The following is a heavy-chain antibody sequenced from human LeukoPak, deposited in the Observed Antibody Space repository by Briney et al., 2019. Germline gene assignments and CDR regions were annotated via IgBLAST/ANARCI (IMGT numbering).Heavy chain of an antibody. Sequence: SETLSLTCTVSGGPISSYYWSWIRQPPGKGLEWIGYIYYSGSTNYNPSLKSRVTISVDTSKNQFSLKLSSVTAADTAVYYCAKLVVVPAAVDIWGQGTMVTVSS. J-gene: IGHJ3*02. D-gene: IGHD2-2*01. CDR1: GGPISSYY. CDR2: IYYSGST. V-gene: IGHV4-59*01. CDR3: AKLVVVPAAVDI.